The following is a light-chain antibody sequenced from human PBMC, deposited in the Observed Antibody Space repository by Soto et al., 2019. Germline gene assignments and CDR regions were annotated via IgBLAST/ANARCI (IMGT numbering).Light chain of an antibody. CDR3: QQYYSTPSCT. CDR2: WAS. CDR1: QSVLYSSNNKNY. V-gene: IGKV4-1*01. Sequence: DIVMTQSPDSLAVSLGERATINCKSSQSVLYSSNNKNYLAWYQQKPGQPPKLLIYWASTRESGVPDRFSGSGSGTDFTLTISSLQAEDVAVYYCQQYYSTPSCTFAQGTKLEIK. J-gene: IGKJ2*02.